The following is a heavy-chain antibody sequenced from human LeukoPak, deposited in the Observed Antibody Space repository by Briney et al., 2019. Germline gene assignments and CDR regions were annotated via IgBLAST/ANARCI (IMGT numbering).Heavy chain of an antibody. D-gene: IGHD6-19*01. V-gene: IGHV1-2*02. CDR1: GYTFTYYY. CDR2: INPNSGGT. CDR3: AREGSGWLGDAFDI. Sequence: GASVKVSCKASGYTFTYYYIHWVRQAPGQGLEWMGWINPNSGGTKYAQKFQGRVTMTRDTFISTAYMEMRRLRSDDTAVYYCAREGSGWLGDAFDIWGQGTMVTVSS. J-gene: IGHJ3*02.